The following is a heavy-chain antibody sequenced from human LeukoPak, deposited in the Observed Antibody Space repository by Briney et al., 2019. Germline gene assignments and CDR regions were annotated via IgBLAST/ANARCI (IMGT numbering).Heavy chain of an antibody. CDR1: GFTFSSYS. V-gene: IGHV3-21*01. CDR3: ASMRGAYYYGSGSPRLGWEAGWRGS. D-gene: IGHD3-10*01. Sequence: TGGSLRLSCAASGFTFSSYSMNWVRQAPGKGLEWVSSISSSSSYIYYADSVKGRFTISRDNAKNSLYLQMNSLRAEDTAVYYCASMRGAYYYGSGSPRLGWEAGWRGSWGQGTLVTVSS. CDR2: ISSSSSYI. J-gene: IGHJ4*02.